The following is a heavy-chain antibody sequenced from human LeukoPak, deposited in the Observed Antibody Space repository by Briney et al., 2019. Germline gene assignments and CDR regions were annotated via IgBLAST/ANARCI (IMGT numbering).Heavy chain of an antibody. V-gene: IGHV3-53*01. J-gene: IGHJ3*02. D-gene: IGHD3-22*01. CDR1: GFTVSSNY. CDR2: IYSGGST. Sequence: PGGSLRLSCAASGFTVSSNYMSWVRQAPGKGLEWVSVIYSGGSTYYADSVKGRFTISRHNSKNTLYLQMSSLRVEDTAVYYCARNDRGAFDIWGQGTMVTVSS. CDR3: ARNDRGAFDI.